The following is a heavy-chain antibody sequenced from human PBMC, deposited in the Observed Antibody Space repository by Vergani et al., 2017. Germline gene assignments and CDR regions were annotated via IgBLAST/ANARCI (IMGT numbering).Heavy chain of an antibody. CDR2: ISGSGGST. V-gene: IGHV3-23*01. D-gene: IGHD1-26*01. CDR3: AKDLGMYSGSYRGLAFDI. J-gene: IGHJ3*02. Sequence: EVQLLESGGGLVQPGGSLRLSCAASGFTFSSYAMSWVRQAPGNGLEWVSAISGSGGSTYYADSVKGRFTISRDNSKNTLYLQMNSLRAEDTAVYYCAKDLGMYSGSYRGLAFDIWGQGTMVTVSS. CDR1: GFTFSSYA.